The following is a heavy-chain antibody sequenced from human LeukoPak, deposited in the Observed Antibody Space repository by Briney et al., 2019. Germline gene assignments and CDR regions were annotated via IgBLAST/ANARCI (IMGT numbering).Heavy chain of an antibody. J-gene: IGHJ4*02. Sequence: ASVKVSCKASGYTFTSYDINWVRQATGQGLEWMGWMNPNSGNTGYAQKFQGRATMTRNTSISTAYMELSSLRSEDTAVYYCARGRGKWLRHFHLDYWGQGTLVTVSS. V-gene: IGHV1-8*01. CDR3: ARGRGKWLRHFHLDY. CDR1: GYTFTSYD. D-gene: IGHD5-12*01. CDR2: MNPNSGNT.